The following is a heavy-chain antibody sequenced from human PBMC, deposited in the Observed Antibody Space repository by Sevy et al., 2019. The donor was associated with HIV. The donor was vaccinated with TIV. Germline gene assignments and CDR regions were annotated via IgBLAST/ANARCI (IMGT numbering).Heavy chain of an antibody. Sequence: GGSLRLSSEASGFTFSSYWMSWVRQAPGKGLEWVANIKEDGSVKYYVESVKGRFTISRDNAKNSVYLQMNSLRAEDAALYYCVRAIGAAGSYWGLGTLVTVSS. CDR3: VRAIGAAGSY. CDR2: IKEDGSVK. D-gene: IGHD6-13*01. CDR1: GFTFSSYW. J-gene: IGHJ4*02. V-gene: IGHV3-7*01.